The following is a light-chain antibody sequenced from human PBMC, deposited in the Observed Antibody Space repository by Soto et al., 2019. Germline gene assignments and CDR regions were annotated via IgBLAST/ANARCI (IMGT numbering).Light chain of an antibody. CDR1: RSNVGSNY. CDR3: AAWDDSLSAHVV. Sequence: QSVLTQPPSASGTPGQRVTISCSGSRSNVGSNYVYWYQQLPGTAPKLLIYRNNQRPSGVPDRFSGSKSDTSASLAISGLRSDDEAVYFCAAWDDSLSAHVVFGGGTKVTVL. V-gene: IGLV1-47*01. CDR2: RNN. J-gene: IGLJ2*01.